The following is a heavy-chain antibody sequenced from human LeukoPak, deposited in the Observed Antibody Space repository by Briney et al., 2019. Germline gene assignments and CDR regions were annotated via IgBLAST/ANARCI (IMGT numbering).Heavy chain of an antibody. V-gene: IGHV3-21*01. CDR2: ITTSSTYT. CDR3: AKSPLRFLEWLSS. D-gene: IGHD3-3*01. Sequence: GGSLRLSCAASGFTFSSYEMNWVRQAPGKGLEWISSITTSSTYTFYADSVKGRFTISRDNARNSLYLQMNSLRAEDTAVYYCAKSPLRFLEWLSSWGQGTLVTVSS. J-gene: IGHJ4*02. CDR1: GFTFSSYE.